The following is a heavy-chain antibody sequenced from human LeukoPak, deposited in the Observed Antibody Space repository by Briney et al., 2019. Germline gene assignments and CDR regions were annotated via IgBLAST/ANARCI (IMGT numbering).Heavy chain of an antibody. J-gene: IGHJ4*02. CDR1: GFTFSSYE. D-gene: IGHD3-3*01. V-gene: IGHV3-48*03. CDR3: ARIPITIFGVVKFYFDY. CDR2: ISSSGSTI. Sequence: PGGSLRLSCAASGFTFSSYEMNWVRQAPGKGLEWVSYISSSGSTIYYADSVEGRFTISRDNAKNSLYLQMNSLRAEDTAVYYCARIPITIFGVVKFYFDYWGQGTLVTVSS.